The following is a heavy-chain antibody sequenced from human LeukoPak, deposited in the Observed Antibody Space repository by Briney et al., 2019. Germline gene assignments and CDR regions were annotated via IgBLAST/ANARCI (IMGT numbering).Heavy chain of an antibody. D-gene: IGHD2-2*01. V-gene: IGHV4-39*07. CDR1: GGSISSSSYY. CDR2: IYYSGST. CDR3: ARDAGYCSSTSCRVGAFDI. Sequence: PSETLSLTCTVSGGSISSSSYYWGWIRQPPGKGLEWIGSIYYSGSTYYNPSLKSRVTISVDTSKNQFSLKLSSVTAADTAVYYCARDAGYCSSTSCRVGAFDIWGQGTMVTVSS. J-gene: IGHJ3*02.